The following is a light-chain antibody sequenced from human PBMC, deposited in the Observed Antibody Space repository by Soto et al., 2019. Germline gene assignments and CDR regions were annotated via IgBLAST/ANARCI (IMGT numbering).Light chain of an antibody. CDR3: QQYSSSPPIT. CDR2: GAS. J-gene: IGKJ5*01. V-gene: IGKV3-20*01. CDR1: QSVTNSY. Sequence: EIVLKRSADALSLSPGEGATLSCRASQSVTNSYLAWYQQKPGQAPRLLIYGASSRATGIPDRFSGSGSETDFTLTISRLEPEDFAVYYCQQYSSSPPITCGHGTRLEI.